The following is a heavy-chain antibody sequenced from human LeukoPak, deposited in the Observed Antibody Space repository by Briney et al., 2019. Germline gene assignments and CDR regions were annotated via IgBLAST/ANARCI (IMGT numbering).Heavy chain of an antibody. Sequence: GGSLRLSCAASGFTVSSNYMSWVRQAPGKVLEWVSVIYSGGSTYYADSVKGRYTISRHNSKNTLYLQMNSLRAEDTAVYYCARAPAGDYHWDYWGQGTLVTVSS. CDR3: ARAPAGDYHWDY. D-gene: IGHD1-1*01. J-gene: IGHJ4*02. CDR2: IYSGGST. V-gene: IGHV3-53*04. CDR1: GFTVSSNY.